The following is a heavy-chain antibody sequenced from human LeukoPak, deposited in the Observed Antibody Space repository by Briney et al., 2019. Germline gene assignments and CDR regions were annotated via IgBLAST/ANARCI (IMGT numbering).Heavy chain of an antibody. V-gene: IGHV4-4*07. D-gene: IGHD2-15*01. CDR1: GGSISSYY. CDR3: ARVDLRAAFFDY. J-gene: IGHJ4*02. Sequence: SETLSLTCTVSGGSISSYYWTWIRQPAGKGLEWIGRIYTSGNTGYNLSLKSRVTMSVDTSKNQFSLNLSSVTAADTAVYYCARVDLRAAFFDYWGQGTLVTVSS. CDR2: IYTSGNT.